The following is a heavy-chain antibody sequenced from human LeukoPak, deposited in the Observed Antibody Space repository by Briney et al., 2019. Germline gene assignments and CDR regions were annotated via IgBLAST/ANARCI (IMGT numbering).Heavy chain of an antibody. V-gene: IGHV3-23*01. CDR1: GFTFSSYA. D-gene: IGHD6-13*01. CDR3: VKDLGFQQLVHATDY. J-gene: IGHJ4*02. CDR2: ISGSGGST. Sequence: GGSLRLSCAASGFTFSSYAMSWVCQAPGKGLEWVSAISGSGGSTYYADSVKGRFTISRDNSKNTLYLQMSSLRAEDTAVYYCVKDLGFQQLVHATDYWGQGTLVTVSS.